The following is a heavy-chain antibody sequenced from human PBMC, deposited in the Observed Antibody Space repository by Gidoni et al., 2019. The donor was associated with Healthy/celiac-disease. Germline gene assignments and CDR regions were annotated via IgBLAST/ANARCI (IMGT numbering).Heavy chain of an antibody. CDR3: ARSGERQESLVGATVTCFDY. Sequence: QVQLVQSGAEVKKPGSSVKVSCKASGGTFSSYAISWVRQAPGQGLEWMGGIIPICGTANYAQKFQGRVTITADKSTSTAYMELSSLRSEDTAVYYCARSGERQESLVGATVTCFDYWGQGTLVTVSS. D-gene: IGHD1-26*01. V-gene: IGHV1-69*06. CDR1: GGTFSSYA. J-gene: IGHJ4*02. CDR2: IIPICGTA.